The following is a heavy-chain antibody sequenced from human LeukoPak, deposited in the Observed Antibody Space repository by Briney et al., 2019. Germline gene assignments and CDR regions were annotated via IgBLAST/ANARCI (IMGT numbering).Heavy chain of an antibody. J-gene: IGHJ6*02. CDR2: IYYSGST. D-gene: IGHD3-16*01. CDR3: ARDNKPNYDSYYYYGMDV. CDR1: GGSISSGGYY. Sequence: PSETLSLTCTVSGGSISSGGYYWSWIRQHPGNGLEWIGYIYYSGSTYYNPSLKSRVTISVDTSKNQFSLKLSSVTAADTAVYYCARDNKPNYDSYYYYGMDVWGQGTTVTVSS. V-gene: IGHV4-31*03.